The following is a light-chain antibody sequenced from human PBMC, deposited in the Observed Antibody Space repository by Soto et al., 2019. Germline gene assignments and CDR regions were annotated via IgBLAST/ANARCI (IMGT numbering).Light chain of an antibody. CDR1: SSDVGGYNY. CDR2: EVS. CDR3: SSYTSSSTLRI. V-gene: IGLV2-14*01. J-gene: IGLJ2*01. Sequence: QSVLTQPASVSGSPGQSITISCTGTSSDVGGYNYVSWYQQHPGKAPKLMIYEVSNRPSGVPNRFSGSKSGNTASLTISGLQAEDEADYYCSSYTSSSTLRIFGGGTKLTVL.